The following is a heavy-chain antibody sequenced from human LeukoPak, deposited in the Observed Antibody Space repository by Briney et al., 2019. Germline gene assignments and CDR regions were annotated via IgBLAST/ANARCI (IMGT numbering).Heavy chain of an antibody. J-gene: IGHJ5*02. CDR3: ARDRGGDNWFDP. V-gene: IGHV3-53*01. CDR1: VLTLCRHH. CDR2: IYSGGST. D-gene: IGHD3-10*01. Sequence: PGGSERLSCAPSVLTLCRHHVSGVRQAPGKGLEWVSVIYSGGSTYYADSVKGRFTISRDNSKNTLYLQMNSLRAEDTAVYYCARDRGGDNWFDPWGQGTLVTVSS.